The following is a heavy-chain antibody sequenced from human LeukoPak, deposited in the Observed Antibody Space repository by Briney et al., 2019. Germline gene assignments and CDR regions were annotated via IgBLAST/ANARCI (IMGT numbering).Heavy chain of an antibody. V-gene: IGHV3-33*01. D-gene: IGHD3-9*01. CDR3: ARDNLSYDILTGYKKHLHFDL. CDR1: GFTFSSYG. CDR2: IWYDGSNK. Sequence: GGSLRLSCAASGFTFSSYGMHWVRQAPGKGLEWVAVIWYDGSNKYYADSVKGRFTISRDNSKNTLYLQMSSLRDEDTAVYYCARDNLSYDILTGYKKHLHFDLWGRGTLVTLSS. J-gene: IGHJ2*01.